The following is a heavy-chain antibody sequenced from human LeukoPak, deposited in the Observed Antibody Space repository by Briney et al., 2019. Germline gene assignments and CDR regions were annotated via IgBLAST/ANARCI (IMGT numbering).Heavy chain of an antibody. CDR3: ARKPLLWFGELSDAFDI. D-gene: IGHD3-10*01. CDR1: GYTFTGYY. V-gene: IGHV1-2*02. Sequence: ASVKVSCKASGYTFTGYYMHWVRQAPGQGLEWMGWINPNSGGTNYAQKFQGRVTMTRDTSISTAYMELGRLRSDDTAVYYCARKPLLWFGELSDAFDIWGQGTMVTVSS. J-gene: IGHJ3*02. CDR2: INPNSGGT.